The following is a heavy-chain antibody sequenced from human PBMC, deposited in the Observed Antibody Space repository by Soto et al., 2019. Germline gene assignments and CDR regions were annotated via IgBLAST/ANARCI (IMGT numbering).Heavy chain of an antibody. CDR3: ASVKGRYYDTSGYYMDV. J-gene: IGHJ6*02. D-gene: IGHD3-22*01. Sequence: QVQLVESGGGVVQPGGSLRLSCAASGFTFSSYAMHWVRQAPGKGLEWVAVTSYDGSNKYYADSVKGRFTISRDNSKNTLYLQMNSLRAEDTAVYYCASVKGRYYDTSGYYMDVWGQGTTVTVSS. CDR2: TSYDGSNK. CDR1: GFTFSSYA. V-gene: IGHV3-30-3*01.